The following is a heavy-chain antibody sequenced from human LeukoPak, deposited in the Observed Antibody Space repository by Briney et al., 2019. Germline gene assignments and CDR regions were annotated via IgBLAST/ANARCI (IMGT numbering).Heavy chain of an antibody. J-gene: IGHJ4*02. V-gene: IGHV3-30*02. CDR3: AEVPGDWSSLDY. D-gene: IGHD2-21*02. CDR1: GFTFSSYG. Sequence: GGSLRLSCAAAGFTFSSYGMHWVRQAPGKGLEWVAFIPNDGNNKYYGDSVKGRFTISRDNSKNTLYLQMNSLRPEDTAVYYCAEVPGDWSSLDYWGQGTLVTVSS. CDR2: IPNDGNNK.